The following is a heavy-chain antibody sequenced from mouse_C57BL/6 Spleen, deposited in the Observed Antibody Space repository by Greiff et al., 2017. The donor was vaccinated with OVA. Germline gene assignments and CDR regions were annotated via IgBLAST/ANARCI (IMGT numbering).Heavy chain of an antibody. CDR3: ARGGNYDY. Sequence: EVKLVESGPELVKPGASVKISCKASGYSFTGYYMNWVKQSPEKSLEWIGEINPSTGGTTYNQKFKAKATLTVDKSSSTAYMQLKSLTSEDSAVYYCARGGNYDYWGQGTTLTVSS. D-gene: IGHD2-1*01. CDR2: INPSTGGT. V-gene: IGHV1-42*01. CDR1: GYSFTGYY. J-gene: IGHJ2*01.